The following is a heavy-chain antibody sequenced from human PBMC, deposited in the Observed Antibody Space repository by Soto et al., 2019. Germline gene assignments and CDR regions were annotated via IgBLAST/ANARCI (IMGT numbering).Heavy chain of an antibody. CDR3: ARDRRRVVVAAPVAWFDP. V-gene: IGHV1-2*06. CDR1: GYTFSVYY. CDR2: INPNSGGT. Sequence: ASVKVSCKASGYTFSVYYVHWVRQAPGQGLEWMGRINPNSGGTDYAQKFQGRVTVTRDTSISTVYMELSRLRSDDTAVYYCARDRRRVVVAAPVAWFDPWGQGTLVTVSS. J-gene: IGHJ5*02. D-gene: IGHD2-15*01.